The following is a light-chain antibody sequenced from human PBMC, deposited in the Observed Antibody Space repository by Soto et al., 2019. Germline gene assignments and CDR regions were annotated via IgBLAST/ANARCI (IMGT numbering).Light chain of an antibody. V-gene: IGKV3-15*01. CDR3: QQYNNWWT. J-gene: IGKJ1*01. CDR1: QSVSTN. Sequence: IVMTQSPATLSVSPGERATLSCRASQSVSTNLAWYQQKPGQAPSLLIYGASTRATGIPARFSGSGSGTEFTLTISSLQSEDFEVYYCQQYNNWWTFGQGTKVEIK. CDR2: GAS.